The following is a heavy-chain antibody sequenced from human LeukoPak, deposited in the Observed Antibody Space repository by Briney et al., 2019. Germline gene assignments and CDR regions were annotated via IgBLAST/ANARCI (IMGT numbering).Heavy chain of an antibody. CDR2: GYYSGTM. D-gene: IGHD5-24*01. CDR1: GGSIKSNY. J-gene: IGHJ5*02. Sequence: PSETLSLTCTVSGGSIKSNYWSWIRQPPGKGLEWIGYGYYSGTMNYNPSFKSRVTISLDTSKSQFSLKLRFVTTADTAVYYCAREGDPGSGYNYGNWLDPWGQGTLVTVSS. V-gene: IGHV4-59*01. CDR3: AREGDPGSGYNYGNWLDP.